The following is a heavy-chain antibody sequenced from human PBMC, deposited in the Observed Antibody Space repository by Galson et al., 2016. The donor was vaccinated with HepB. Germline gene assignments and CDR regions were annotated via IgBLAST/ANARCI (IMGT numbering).Heavy chain of an antibody. V-gene: IGHV4-31*03. Sequence: TLSLTCTVSGGSISSGGYFWTWVRQRPGPGLEWIGYISNSGTTFHSPSLGSRVNITIDASKNQFSLNLSSVTAADTALYFCTRDVDYTYQTRGLGWYFDLWGRGTLVTVSA. CDR1: GGSISSGGYF. CDR3: TRDVDYTYQTRGLGWYFDL. CDR2: ISNSGTT. D-gene: IGHD5-24*01. J-gene: IGHJ2*01.